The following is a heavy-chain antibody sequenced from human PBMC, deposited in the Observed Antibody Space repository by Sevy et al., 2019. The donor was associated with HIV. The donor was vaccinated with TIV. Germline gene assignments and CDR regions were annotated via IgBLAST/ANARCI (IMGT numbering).Heavy chain of an antibody. D-gene: IGHD1-26*01. CDR2: ISHDGINE. Sequence: GGSLRLSCIGSGFSFGYYGIHWVRQSPGKGLDWVALISHDGINEYYADSVKGRFTISRDNSKNTVYLEMNSLRNEETAIYFCANAYSGSYSHSYLYALDVWGQGTTVTVSS. CDR3: ANAYSGSYSHSYLYALDV. V-gene: IGHV3-30*18. CDR1: GFSFGYYG. J-gene: IGHJ6*02.